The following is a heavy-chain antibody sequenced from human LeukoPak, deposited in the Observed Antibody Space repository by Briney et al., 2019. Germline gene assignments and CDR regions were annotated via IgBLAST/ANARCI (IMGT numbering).Heavy chain of an antibody. CDR3: ARPGVFGVEDYYFDY. CDR2: IIPIFGTA. Sequence: SVKVSCKASGGTFSSYAISWVRQAPGQGLEWMGGIIPIFGTANYAQKFQGRVTITADESTSTAYVELSSLRSEDTAVYYCARPGVFGVEDYYFDYWGQGTLVTVSS. V-gene: IGHV1-69*13. D-gene: IGHD3-3*01. J-gene: IGHJ4*02. CDR1: GGTFSSYA.